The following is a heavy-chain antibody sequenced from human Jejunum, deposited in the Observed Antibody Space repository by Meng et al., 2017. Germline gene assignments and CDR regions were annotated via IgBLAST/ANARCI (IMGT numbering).Heavy chain of an antibody. J-gene: IGHJ4*02. CDR1: GFTFNDHY. D-gene: IGHD3-10*01. Sequence: GESLKISCAASGFTFNDHYMSWIRQAPGKGLEWVSYISDSASSVYYVDSVKGRFTISRDNAKNSLYLQMNSLRAEDTAVYYCERYRHGSGNWYFDNWGQGTLVTVSS. CDR2: ISDSASSV. V-gene: IGHV3-11*01. CDR3: ERYRHGSGNWYFDN.